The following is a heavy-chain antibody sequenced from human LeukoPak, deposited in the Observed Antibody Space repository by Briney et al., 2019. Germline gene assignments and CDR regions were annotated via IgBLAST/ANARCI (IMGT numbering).Heavy chain of an antibody. D-gene: IGHD3-10*01. CDR3: ASSEGLPYYFDY. V-gene: IGHV4-59*01. CDR2: IYYSGST. Sequence: SETLSLTCTVSGGSITNYYWSWIRQPPGKRLEWIGYIYYSGSTNYNPSLKSRVTISVDTSKNQFYLKLSSVTAADTAVYYCASSEGLPYYFDYWGQGTLVTVSS. CDR1: GGSITNYY. J-gene: IGHJ4*02.